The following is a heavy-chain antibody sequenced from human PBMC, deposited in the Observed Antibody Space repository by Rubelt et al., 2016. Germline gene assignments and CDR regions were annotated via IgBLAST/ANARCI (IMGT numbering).Heavy chain of an antibody. CDR3: ARIHNNAFDY. Sequence: EVQLVESGGGLVQPGGSLRLSCAASGLSFSSSWMSWVRQAPGKGLEWVANIQPDGSEKYYVDSVKGRFTISRDNAKNSLELQMNSLRAEDTAVYYCARIHNNAFDYWGQGTLVTVSS. CDR1: GLSFSSSW. D-gene: IGHD2-8*01. V-gene: IGHV3-7*01. CDR2: IQPDGSEK. J-gene: IGHJ4*02.